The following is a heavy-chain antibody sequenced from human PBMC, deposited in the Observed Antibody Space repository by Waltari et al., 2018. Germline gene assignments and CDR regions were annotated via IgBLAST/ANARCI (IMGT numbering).Heavy chain of an antibody. CDR3: AKDQAGYSGSYLLDY. Sequence: EVQLLESGGGLVQPGGSLRLSCAASSFTFSDYAMSWVRQAPGKGLEWVSAISGSGVSTYYADSVKGRFTISRDNSKNTLYLQMDSLRAEDTAVYYCAKDQAGYSGSYLLDYWGQGTLVTVSS. J-gene: IGHJ4*02. D-gene: IGHD1-26*01. CDR2: ISGSGVST. V-gene: IGHV3-23*01. CDR1: SFTFSDYA.